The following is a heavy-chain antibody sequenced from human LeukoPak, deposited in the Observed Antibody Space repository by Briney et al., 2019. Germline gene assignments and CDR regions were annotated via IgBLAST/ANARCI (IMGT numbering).Heavy chain of an antibody. D-gene: IGHD6-13*01. Sequence: SETLSLTCTVSGGSISSGDYYWSWIRQPPGKGLEWIGYIYYSGSTYYNPSLKSRVTISVDTSKNQFSLKLSSVTAAGTAVYYCARGIAAAEYYFDYWGQGTLVTVSS. CDR2: IYYSGST. CDR3: ARGIAAAEYYFDY. J-gene: IGHJ4*02. V-gene: IGHV4-30-4*01. CDR1: GGSISSGDYY.